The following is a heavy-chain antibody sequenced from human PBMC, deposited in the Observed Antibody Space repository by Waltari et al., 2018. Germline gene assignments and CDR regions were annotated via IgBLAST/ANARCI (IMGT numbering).Heavy chain of an antibody. CDR1: GLSFSTSW. V-gene: IGHV3-74*01. Sequence: EVQLVESGGGLVQPGGSLGLSCAASGLSFSTSWMHWVRQGPGKGLVWGRRINGDGSTKNEADSVKSRCTISRDNAKNTLYLRRNSLRAEDTAVYDCAAPHSTSWYVSDYWGQGALVTVSS. CDR2: INGDGSTK. D-gene: IGHD2-2*01. J-gene: IGHJ4*02. CDR3: AAPHSTSWYVSDY.